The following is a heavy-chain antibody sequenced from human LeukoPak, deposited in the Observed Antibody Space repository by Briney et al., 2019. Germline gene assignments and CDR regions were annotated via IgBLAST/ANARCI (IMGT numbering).Heavy chain of an antibody. V-gene: IGHV1-69*06. CDR2: IIPIFGTA. Sequence: GASVKVSCKASGGTFSSYAISWVRQAPGQGLEWMGGIIPIFGTANYAQKFQGRVTITADKSTSTAYMELSSLRSEDTAVYYCARADYYDSSGRFDYWGQGTLVTVSS. J-gene: IGHJ4*02. CDR3: ARADYYDSSGRFDY. D-gene: IGHD3-22*01. CDR1: GGTFSSYA.